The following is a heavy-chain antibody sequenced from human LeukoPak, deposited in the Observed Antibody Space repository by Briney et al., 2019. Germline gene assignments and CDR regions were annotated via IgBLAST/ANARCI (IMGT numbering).Heavy chain of an antibody. CDR1: GFTFSSYE. CDR3: AKGGVGDFWSGPYYYGMDV. V-gene: IGHV3-48*03. J-gene: IGHJ6*02. CDR2: ISSNGSTI. Sequence: GGSLRLSCAASGFTFSSYEMNWVRQAPGKGLEWVSYISSNGSTIYYADSVKGRFTISRDNSKNTLYLQMNSLRAEDTAVYYCAKGGVGDFWSGPYYYGMDVWGQGTTVTVSS. D-gene: IGHD3-3*01.